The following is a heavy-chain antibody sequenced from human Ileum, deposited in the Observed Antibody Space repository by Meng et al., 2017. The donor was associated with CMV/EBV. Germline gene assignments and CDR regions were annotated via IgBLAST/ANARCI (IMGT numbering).Heavy chain of an antibody. D-gene: IGHD2-15*01. J-gene: IGHJ4*01. Sequence: GGSLRLSCAASGFTFTTYWMTWVRQAPGKGLEWVANINQDESEKSYVDSVKGRFTISRDNGKNSLYLQMNSLRAGDTAVYYCATIRKYSSCYNPSDDWGQGTLVTVSS. V-gene: IGHV3-7*01. CDR3: ATIRKYSSCYNPSDD. CDR1: GFTFTTYW. CDR2: INQDESEK.